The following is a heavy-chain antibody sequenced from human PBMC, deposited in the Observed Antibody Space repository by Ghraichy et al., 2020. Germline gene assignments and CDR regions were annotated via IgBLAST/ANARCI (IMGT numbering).Heavy chain of an antibody. V-gene: IGHV3-11*06. Sequence: GGSLRLSCAASGFIFSDYYMSWIRQAPGKGPEWVSLISSGGTNTDYADSVRGRFTISRDNTKKSLYLQMNSLRVEDTAVYYCARESMRSAAYWGQGTLVTVSS. CDR3: ARESMRSAAY. CDR1: GFIFSDYY. D-gene: IGHD2-2*01. J-gene: IGHJ4*02. CDR2: ISSGGTNT.